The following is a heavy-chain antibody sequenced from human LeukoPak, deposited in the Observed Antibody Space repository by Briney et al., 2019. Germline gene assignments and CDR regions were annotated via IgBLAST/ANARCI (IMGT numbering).Heavy chain of an antibody. Sequence: PSETLSLTCTVSGGSISSYYGSWIRQPPGKGLEWIGYIYYSGSTGYNPSLMSRVTISVDTSKNQFSLKLTSVTAADTAVYYCARSFDSRGYFYYGMDVWGQGTTVTVSS. D-gene: IGHD3-22*01. V-gene: IGHV4-59*01. CDR1: GGSISSYY. CDR3: ARSFDSRGYFYYGMDV. CDR2: IYYSGST. J-gene: IGHJ6*02.